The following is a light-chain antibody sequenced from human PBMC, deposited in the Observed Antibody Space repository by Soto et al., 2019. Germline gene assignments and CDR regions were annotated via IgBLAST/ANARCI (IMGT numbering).Light chain of an antibody. CDR2: DAS. J-gene: IGKJ1*01. CDR1: QYVSSF. V-gene: IGKV3-11*01. CDR3: QQRYNWPPT. Sequence: VLTQSPATLSVSPGERATLSRRASQYVSSFLAWYQQKAGQAPRLLIYDASHRATGIPARFSGSASGTDFTLTINSLEPEDFALYYCQQRYNWPPTFGQGTKVDIK.